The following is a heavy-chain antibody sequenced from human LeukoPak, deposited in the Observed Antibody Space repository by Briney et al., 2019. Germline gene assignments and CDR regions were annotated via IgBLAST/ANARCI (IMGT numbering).Heavy chain of an antibody. D-gene: IGHD1-26*01. CDR2: ISYDGSNK. V-gene: IGHV3-30-3*01. CDR3: ARARGSYSSDI. Sequence: GGSLRLSCAASGFTFSSYAMHWVRQAPGKGLEWVAVISYDGSNKYYADSVKGRFTISRDNSKNTLYLQMNSLRAEDTAVYYCARARGSYSSDIWGQGTMVTVSS. CDR1: GFTFSSYA. J-gene: IGHJ3*02.